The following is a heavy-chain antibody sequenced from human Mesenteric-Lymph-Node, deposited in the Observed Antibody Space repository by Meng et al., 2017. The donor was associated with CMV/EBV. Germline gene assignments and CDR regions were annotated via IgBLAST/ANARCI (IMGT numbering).Heavy chain of an antibody. CDR2: ISAYNGNT. V-gene: IGHV1-18*01. J-gene: IGHJ6*02. CDR3: ARPTLYSYGFPTHHYYGMDV. D-gene: IGHD5-18*01. CDR1: GYTFTSYG. Sequence: ASVKVSCKASGYTFTSYGISWVRQAPGQGLEWMGWISAYNGNTNYAQKLQGRVTMTTDTSTSTAYMELRSLRSDDTAVYYCARPTLYSYGFPTHHYYGMDVWGQGTTVTVSS.